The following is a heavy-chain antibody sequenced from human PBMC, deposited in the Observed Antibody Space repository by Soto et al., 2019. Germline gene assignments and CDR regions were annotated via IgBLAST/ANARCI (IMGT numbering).Heavy chain of an antibody. D-gene: IGHD3-22*01. V-gene: IGHV3-30*18. CDR2: ISYDGNNK. CDR1: GFSLSNNG. Sequence: GSLRLSCAASGFSLSNNGMLWVRQAPGKGLEWVAVISYDGNNKYYADSAKGRFTISRDNSKNTVYLEMNNLRAEDTAMYYCAKGGSGNYLTYYYYYGMDVWGQGTTVTVSS. J-gene: IGHJ6*02. CDR3: AKGGSGNYLTYYYYYGMDV.